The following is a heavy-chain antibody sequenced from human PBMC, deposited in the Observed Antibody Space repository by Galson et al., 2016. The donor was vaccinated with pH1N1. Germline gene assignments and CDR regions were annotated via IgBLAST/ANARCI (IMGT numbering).Heavy chain of an antibody. CDR1: GYRFTNSW. D-gene: IGHD4-17*01. Sequence: QSGAEVKKPGESLKISCKGSGYRFTNSWIGWVRQMPGKGLEWMGIIYLGGSLIRYRPSFQGQVTISADKSINIDYLEWSSLKASDTATYYCARQNDYGDYRGDAFDIWGQGTMVTVSS. J-gene: IGHJ3*02. CDR2: IYLGGSLI. V-gene: IGHV5-51*01. CDR3: ARQNDYGDYRGDAFDI.